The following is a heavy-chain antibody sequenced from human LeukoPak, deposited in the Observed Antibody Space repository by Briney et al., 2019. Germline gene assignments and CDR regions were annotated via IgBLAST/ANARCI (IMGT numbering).Heavy chain of an antibody. V-gene: IGHV4-61*08. CDR1: GGSISSGGYY. Sequence: SETLSLTCTVSGGSISSGGYYWSWIRQHPGKGLEWIGYIYYSGSTNYNPSLKSRVTISVDTSKNQFSLKLSSVTAADTAVYYCAGYSYGYGGTDYWGQGTLVTVSS. J-gene: IGHJ4*02. CDR2: IYYSGST. CDR3: AGYSYGYGGTDY. D-gene: IGHD5-18*01.